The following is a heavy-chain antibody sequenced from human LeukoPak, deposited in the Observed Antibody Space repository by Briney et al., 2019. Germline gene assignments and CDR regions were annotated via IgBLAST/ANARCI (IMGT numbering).Heavy chain of an antibody. CDR3: ARASYYGDSAGFDY. V-gene: IGHV4-59*01. D-gene: IGHD4-17*01. J-gene: IGHJ4*02. CDR2: IYYSGST. CDR1: GGSISSYY. Sequence: SSETLSLTCTVSGGSISSYYWSWIRQPPGKGLEWIGYIYYSGSTNYNPSLKSRVTISVDTSKNQFSLKLSSVTAADTAVYYCARASYYGDSAGFDYWGQGTLVTVSS.